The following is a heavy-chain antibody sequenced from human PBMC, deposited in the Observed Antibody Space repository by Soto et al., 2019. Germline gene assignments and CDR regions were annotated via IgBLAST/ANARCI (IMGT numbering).Heavy chain of an antibody. Sequence: SETLSLTCTVSGGSMSSDDYYWSWVRQPPGKGLEWIGYIYYSGSTYYNPFLKSRVTISSDTSKTQFSLKLSSVTAADTAVYYCARGRYNWNQGAFDIWGQGTMVTVSS. CDR2: IYYSGST. CDR1: GGSMSSDDYY. CDR3: ARGRYNWNQGAFDI. D-gene: IGHD1-20*01. J-gene: IGHJ3*02. V-gene: IGHV4-30-4*01.